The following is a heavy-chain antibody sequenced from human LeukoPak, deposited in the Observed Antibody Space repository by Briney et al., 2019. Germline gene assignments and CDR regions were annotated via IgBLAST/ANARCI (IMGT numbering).Heavy chain of an antibody. J-gene: IGHJ4*02. CDR3: ARTLVGRTARGAYDILTGYYDY. CDR2: ISAYNGNT. Sequence: ASVKVSCKASGYTFTSYGISWVRQAPGQGLEWMGWISAYNGNTNYAQKLQGRVTMTTDTSTSTAYMELRSLRSDDTAVYYCARTLVGRTARGAYDILTGYYDYWGQGTLVTVSS. D-gene: IGHD3-9*01. CDR1: GYTFTSYG. V-gene: IGHV1-18*01.